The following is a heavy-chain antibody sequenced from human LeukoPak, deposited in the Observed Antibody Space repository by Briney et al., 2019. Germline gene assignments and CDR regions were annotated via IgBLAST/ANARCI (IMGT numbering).Heavy chain of an antibody. CDR3: AKGDYDSSGYYGSIGY. Sequence: GGSLRLSCAASGFSFDDYAMHWVRQAPGKGLEWVSGISWNSGAIGYADSVKGRFTISRDNAKNSLYLQMNSLRAEDTALYYCAKGDYDSSGYYGSIGYWGQGTLVTVSS. D-gene: IGHD3-22*01. CDR2: ISWNSGAI. J-gene: IGHJ4*02. CDR1: GFSFDDYA. V-gene: IGHV3-9*01.